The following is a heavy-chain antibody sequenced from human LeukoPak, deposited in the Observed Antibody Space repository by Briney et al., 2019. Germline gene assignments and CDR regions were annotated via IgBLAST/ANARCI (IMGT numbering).Heavy chain of an antibody. CDR3: ARRDIVATGATDY. V-gene: IGHV1-8*01. D-gene: IGHD5-12*01. Sequence: ASVKVSCKASGYTFTSYDINWVRQATGQGPQWMGWMNPNNGNTGYAQKFQGRVTMTRSTSTSTAYMELSNLRSEDTAVYYCARRDIVATGATDYWGQGTLVTVSS. CDR1: GYTFTSYD. J-gene: IGHJ4*02. CDR2: MNPNNGNT.